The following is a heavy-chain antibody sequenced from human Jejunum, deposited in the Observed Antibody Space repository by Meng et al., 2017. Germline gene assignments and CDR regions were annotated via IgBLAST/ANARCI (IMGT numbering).Heavy chain of an antibody. CDR1: GGSFGSGGYY. V-gene: IGHV4-31*03. D-gene: IGHD6-13*01. CDR2: VYYSGNT. CDR3: ASSIAAVVGYYFDY. Sequence: LRLSCTVSGGSFGSGGYYWSWIRQHPERGLEWIGYVYYSGNTYYNPSLKSRVAMSVDTSRSQFYLKLSSVTAADTAVYYCASSIAAVVGYYFDYWGQGTLVTVSS. J-gene: IGHJ4*02.